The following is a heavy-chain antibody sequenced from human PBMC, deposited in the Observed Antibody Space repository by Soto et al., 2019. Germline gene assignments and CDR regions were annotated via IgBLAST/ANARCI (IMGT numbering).Heavy chain of an antibody. J-gene: IGHJ4*02. D-gene: IGHD3-22*01. CDR2: ISSGYTV. Sequence: NPGGSLRLSCGASGFTFSDYFMSWIRQAPGKGLEWISYISSGYTVYYADSVKGRFTISRDNAKNSLYLEMNSLRAEDTAVYYCARENYYDGSGYLYYFDYWGQGTPVTVSS. V-gene: IGHV3-11*01. CDR3: ARENYYDGSGYLYYFDY. CDR1: GFTFSDYF.